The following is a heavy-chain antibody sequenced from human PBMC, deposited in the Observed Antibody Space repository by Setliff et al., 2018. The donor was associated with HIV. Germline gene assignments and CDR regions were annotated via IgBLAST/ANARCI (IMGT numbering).Heavy chain of an antibody. Sequence: GGSLRLSCVASGFTFSSHAMHWVRQAPGEGLEWVTVISYDGNNKYYADSVKGRFTISRDNSENTLYLQMNSLRAEDTAVYYCAKDWPNAVTGTFGDSWGQGTLVTVSS. CDR2: ISYDGNNK. J-gene: IGHJ4*02. D-gene: IGHD6-19*01. CDR3: AKDWPNAVTGTFGDS. V-gene: IGHV3-30*07. CDR1: GFTFSSHA.